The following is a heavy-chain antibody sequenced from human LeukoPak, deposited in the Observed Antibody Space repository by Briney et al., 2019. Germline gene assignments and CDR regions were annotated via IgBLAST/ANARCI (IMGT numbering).Heavy chain of an antibody. J-gene: IGHJ5*02. Sequence: GGSLRLSCAASGFTFGSYAMTWVRQAPGKGLEWVSSIYASGGSTSYADSVKARFTLSRDNSKNTFYLQMNTLRADDTAVYYCAKGSGSGWYGWFAPWGQGTLVTVSS. CDR2: IYASGGST. CDR3: AKGSGSGWYGWFAP. V-gene: IGHV3-23*01. CDR1: GFTFGSYA. D-gene: IGHD6-19*01.